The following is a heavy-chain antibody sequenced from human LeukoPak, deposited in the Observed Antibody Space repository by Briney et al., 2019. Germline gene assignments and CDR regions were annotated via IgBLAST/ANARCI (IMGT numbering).Heavy chain of an antibody. Sequence: GGSLRLSCAASGFTFSSYEMNWVRQAPGKGLEWVSYISSSGSTIYYADSVKGQFTVSRGNAKNSLYLQMNSLRAEDTAVYYCVRYYTRHSWYFDLWGRGTLVTVSS. CDR2: ISSSGSTI. CDR1: GFTFSSYE. CDR3: VRYYTRHSWYFDL. V-gene: IGHV3-48*03. D-gene: IGHD3-10*01. J-gene: IGHJ2*01.